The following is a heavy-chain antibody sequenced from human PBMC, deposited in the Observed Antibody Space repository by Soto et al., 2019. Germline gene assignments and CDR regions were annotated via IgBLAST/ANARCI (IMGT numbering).Heavy chain of an antibody. CDR2: IYYTGST. D-gene: IGHD6-19*01. J-gene: IGHJ4*03. V-gene: IGHV4-59*01. CDR3: ARDRYSSGWYDY. Sequence: SETLSLTCTVSGGSISSYYWGWIRQPPGKGLEWIGYIYYTGSTKYNPSLKSRVTISVDTSKDQFSLKLSSVTAADTAVYYCARDRYSSGWYDYWGQGTTVTVSS. CDR1: GGSISSYY.